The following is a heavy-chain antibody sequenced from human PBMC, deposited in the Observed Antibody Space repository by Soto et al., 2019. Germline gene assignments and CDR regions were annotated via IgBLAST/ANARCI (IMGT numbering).Heavy chain of an antibody. D-gene: IGHD2-15*01. CDR1: GFTFGSYA. CDR3: XXXIXXXCNYGMDV. CDR2: ISGGGSGT. Sequence: GSXRLSCAASGFTFGSYAMSWVRQAPGKGLEWVSAISGGGSGTYYADSVKGRFTISRDNSKNTLYLQMNSLRVEDTAVYYXXXXIXXXCNYGMDVXGQGTTVTVSS. V-gene: IGHV3-23*01. J-gene: IGHJ6*02.